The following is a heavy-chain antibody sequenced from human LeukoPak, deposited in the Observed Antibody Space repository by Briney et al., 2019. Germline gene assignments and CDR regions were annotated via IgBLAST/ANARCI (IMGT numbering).Heavy chain of an antibody. D-gene: IGHD2-2*01. Sequence: GGSLRLSCAASGFTFTNYAMSWVRQAPGKGLEWVSVIGDSGVTTYYADSVKGRFTISRDNSKNTLYLQMNSLRAEDTAVYYCAKAAQPNRGYCSSTSCKYYYMDVWGKGTTVTVSS. CDR2: IGDSGVTT. J-gene: IGHJ6*03. CDR1: GFTFTNYA. CDR3: AKAAQPNRGYCSSTSCKYYYMDV. V-gene: IGHV3-23*01.